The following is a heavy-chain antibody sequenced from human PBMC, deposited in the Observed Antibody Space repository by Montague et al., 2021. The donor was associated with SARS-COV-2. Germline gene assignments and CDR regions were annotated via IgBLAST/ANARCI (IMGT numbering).Heavy chain of an antibody. Sequence: SETLSLTCTVSGGSISSSSYYWAWIRQPPGKGLEWIGSIYHSGSTFYNPSLKSRVSMSVDTSKNQFSLKLSPVTAADTAVYYCARVKWELSVGNVFDIWGQGTMVTVSS. D-gene: IGHD1-26*01. CDR1: GGSISSSSYY. V-gene: IGHV4-39*01. CDR3: ARVKWELSVGNVFDI. J-gene: IGHJ3*02. CDR2: IYHSGST.